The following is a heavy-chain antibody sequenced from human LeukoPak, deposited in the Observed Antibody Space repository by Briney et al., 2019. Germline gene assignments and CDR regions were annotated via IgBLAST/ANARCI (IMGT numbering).Heavy chain of an antibody. CDR1: GFTFSSYS. Sequence: TGGSLRLSCAASGFTFSSYSMNWVRQAPGKGLEWVSAISGSGGSTYYADSVKGRFTISRDNSKNTLYLQMNSLRAEDTAVYYCAKEGWLERVEDYWGQGTLVTVSS. CDR3: AKEGWLERVEDY. CDR2: ISGSGGST. V-gene: IGHV3-23*01. D-gene: IGHD1-1*01. J-gene: IGHJ4*02.